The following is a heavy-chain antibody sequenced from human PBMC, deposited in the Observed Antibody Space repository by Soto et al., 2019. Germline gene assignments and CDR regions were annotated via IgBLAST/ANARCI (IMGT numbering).Heavy chain of an antibody. Sequence: SLRLSCSASVFTCDDYAMHCFRQAPWKGLEWVSGISWNSGSIGYADSVKGRFTISRDNAKNSLYLQMNSLRAEDTALYYCAKDIRGYYYYYGMDVWGQGTTVTSP. V-gene: IGHV3-9*01. CDR2: ISWNSGSI. J-gene: IGHJ6*02. CDR3: AKDIRGYYYYYGMDV. CDR1: VFTCDDYA.